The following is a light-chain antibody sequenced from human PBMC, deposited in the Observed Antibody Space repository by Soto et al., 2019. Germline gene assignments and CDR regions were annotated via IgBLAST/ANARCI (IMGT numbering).Light chain of an antibody. J-gene: IGKJ5*01. CDR1: QSVTTR. Sequence: IVLTQSPGTLSLSPGERVTLSCRASQSVTTRLAWYQHKPGQAPTLLMSGASNRASGVPVRFSGSWSGTDFTLTITRLEPEDFALYYCQQYGGSPITFGLGTRLEIK. V-gene: IGKV3-20*01. CDR3: QQYGGSPIT. CDR2: GAS.